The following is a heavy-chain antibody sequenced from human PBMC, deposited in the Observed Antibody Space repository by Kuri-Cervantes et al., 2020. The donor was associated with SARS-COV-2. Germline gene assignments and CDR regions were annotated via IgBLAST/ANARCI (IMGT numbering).Heavy chain of an antibody. V-gene: IGHV4-61*09. D-gene: IGHD5-24*01. Sequence: LRLSCAVSGVPVTGGTYSWAWIRQPAGKGLEWIGHLDTSGSTTYNPSLRGRVTISLDPSNNQVSLSLTSTSAADTAVYYCGKVSWLQLWRRYSDSWGQGTLVTVSS. CDR3: GKVSWLQLWRRYSDS. CDR1: GVPVTGGTYS. J-gene: IGHJ4*02. CDR2: LDTSGST.